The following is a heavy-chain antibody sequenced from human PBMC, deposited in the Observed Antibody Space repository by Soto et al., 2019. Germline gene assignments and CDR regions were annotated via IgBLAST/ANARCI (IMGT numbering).Heavy chain of an antibody. J-gene: IGHJ6*02. CDR1: GGTFSSYA. CDR2: IIPIFGTA. Sequence: QVQLVQSGAEVKKPGSSVKVSCTASGGTFSSYAISWVRQAPGQGLEWMGGIIPIFGTANYAQKFQGRVTITADKSTSTAYMELSSLRSEDTAVYYCARAQYYYDSSGYYHYYYYGMDVWGQGTTVTVSS. CDR3: ARAQYYYDSSGYYHYYYYGMDV. V-gene: IGHV1-69*06. D-gene: IGHD3-22*01.